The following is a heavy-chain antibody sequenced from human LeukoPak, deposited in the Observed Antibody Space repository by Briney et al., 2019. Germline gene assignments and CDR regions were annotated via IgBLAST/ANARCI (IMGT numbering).Heavy chain of an antibody. J-gene: IGHJ4*02. V-gene: IGHV1-2*02. CDR3: ASGGYGDYLYFDY. D-gene: IGHD4-17*01. CDR1: GYTFTGYY. CDR2: INPNSGGT. Sequence: ASVKVSCKASGYTFTGYYMHWVRQAPGQGLEWMGWINPNSGGTNYAQKFQGRVTMTRDTSISTAYMDLSRLTSDDTAVYYCASGGYGDYLYFDYWGQGTLVTVSS.